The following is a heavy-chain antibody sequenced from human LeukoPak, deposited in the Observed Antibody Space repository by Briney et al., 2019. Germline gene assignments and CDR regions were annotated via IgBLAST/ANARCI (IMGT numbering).Heavy chain of an antibody. D-gene: IGHD1-26*01. CDR2: VSGSGGST. J-gene: IGHJ4*02. Sequence: GSLRLSCAASGFTFNFYAMAWVRQGPGKGLEWVSVVSGSGGSTYYADSVKGRFTISRDSSKNTLYLQMNGLRAEDTAVYYCARVGEPNAFGYWGQGTLVTVS. CDR1: GFTFNFYA. V-gene: IGHV3-23*01. CDR3: ARVGEPNAFGY.